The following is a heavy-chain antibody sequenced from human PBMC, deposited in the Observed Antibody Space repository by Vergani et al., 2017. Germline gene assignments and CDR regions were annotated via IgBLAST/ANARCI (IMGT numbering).Heavy chain of an antibody. CDR2: ISSSSSYT. CDR1: GFTFSDYY. J-gene: IGHJ6*02. CDR3: ARATAYCGGDCYPYYYYGMDV. Sequence: QVQLVESGGGVVQPGRSLRLSCAASGFTFSDYYMSWIRQAPGKGLEWVSYISSSSSYTNYADSVKGRFTISRDNAKNSLYLQMNSLRAEDTAVYYCARATAYCGGDCYPYYYYGMDVWGQGTTVTVSS. V-gene: IGHV3-11*05. D-gene: IGHD2-21*02.